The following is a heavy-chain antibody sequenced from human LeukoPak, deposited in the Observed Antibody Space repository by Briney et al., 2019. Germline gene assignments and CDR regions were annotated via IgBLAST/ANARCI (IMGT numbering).Heavy chain of an antibody. CDR1: GFTFSSYA. CDR2: FSGSGGTT. Sequence: PGGSLRLSCAASGFTFSSYAMNWVRQAPGRGLEWVSGFSGSGGTTYYADPVKGRFTISRDNSKNTLYLQMNSLRAEDTAVYYCANGNRCTSPNCLGYYYFYMDVWGKGTTVTVSS. CDR3: ANGNRCTSPNCLGYYYFYMDV. J-gene: IGHJ6*03. V-gene: IGHV3-23*01. D-gene: IGHD2-8*01.